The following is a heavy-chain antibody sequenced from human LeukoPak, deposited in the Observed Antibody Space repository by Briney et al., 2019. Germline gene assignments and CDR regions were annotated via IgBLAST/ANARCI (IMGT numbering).Heavy chain of an antibody. CDR2: GKSDGSST. Sequence: GGSLRLSCAASGFTFRSYAMHWVRQAPGKGLAWVSQGKSDGSSTSYADSVKGRFTISRDNARNTLFLQMNSLRAEDTAVYYCARDPGGYDSSGYYRTDYFDYWGQGTLVTVSS. V-gene: IGHV3-74*01. CDR3: ARDPGGYDSSGYYRTDYFDY. J-gene: IGHJ4*02. CDR1: GFTFRSYA. D-gene: IGHD3-22*01.